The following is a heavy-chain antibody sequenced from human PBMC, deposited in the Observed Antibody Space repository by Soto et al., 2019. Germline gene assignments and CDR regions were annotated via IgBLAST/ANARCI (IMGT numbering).Heavy chain of an antibody. D-gene: IGHD3-10*01. CDR3: ARQGGEYNTMSDY. J-gene: IGHJ4*02. CDR1: GYTFSKYW. Sequence: GESLKISCKGSGYTFSKYWIGWVRQTPGKGLEWMGMIYPGDSDARYSPFFEGQVTFSVDKSINTAYLQWNSLKASDTAMYYCARQGGEYNTMSDYWGQGTLVTVS. V-gene: IGHV5-51*01. CDR2: IYPGDSDA.